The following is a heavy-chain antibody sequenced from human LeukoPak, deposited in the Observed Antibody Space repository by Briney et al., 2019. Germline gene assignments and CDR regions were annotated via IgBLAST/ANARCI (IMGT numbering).Heavy chain of an antibody. CDR3: ARAEKAVTGRLDS. CDR1: GDSISNYY. CDR2: MYNRRSN. Sequence: SETLSLTCTVSGDSISNYYWSWIRHSPGKELEWIGYMYNRRSNIYNPSRKSRVTISTDTTKNQFSLRLTTVTAADTAVYYCARAEKAVTGRLDSWGQGTLVTVSS. D-gene: IGHD6-19*01. J-gene: IGHJ4*02. V-gene: IGHV4-59*01.